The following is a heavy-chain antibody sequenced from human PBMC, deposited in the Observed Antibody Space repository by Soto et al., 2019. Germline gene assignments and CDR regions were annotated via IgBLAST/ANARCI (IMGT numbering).Heavy chain of an antibody. CDR1: GFTFSSYG. J-gene: IGHJ4*02. D-gene: IGHD4-17*01. CDR3: ARGPSYSDSYFDH. CDR2: INSDGSCT. V-gene: IGHV3-74*01. Sequence: GGTLRLSCAASGFTFSSYGIHWVRQDPGKGLVWISRINSDGSCTSYAASVRGRFTISRDNAKNTLYLQMNSLRAEDTAVYYCARGPSYSDSYFDHWRQGTLVNVSS.